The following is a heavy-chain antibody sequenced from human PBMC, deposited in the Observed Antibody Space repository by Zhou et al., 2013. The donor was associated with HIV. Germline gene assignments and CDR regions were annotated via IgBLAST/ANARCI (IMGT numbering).Heavy chain of an antibody. CDR2: IIPIFGSA. D-gene: IGHD2-21*02. Sequence: QVQLVQSGAEVKKPGSSVKVSCKTSGGTFSSYAINWVRQAPGQGLEWMGRIIPIFGSANYALKFQGRVTITADEFTTTAYMELSSLRSEDTAIYYCASAPYCGGDCHEYFQHWGQGTLVTVSP. J-gene: IGHJ1*01. V-gene: IGHV1-69*13. CDR1: GGTFSSYA. CDR3: ASAPYCGGDCHEYFQH.